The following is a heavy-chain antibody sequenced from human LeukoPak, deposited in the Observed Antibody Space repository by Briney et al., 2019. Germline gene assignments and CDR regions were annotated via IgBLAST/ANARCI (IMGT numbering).Heavy chain of an antibody. Sequence: GGSLRLSCTASGFTFSGYSLNWVRQAPGKGLEWVSTTSRRGSYVYYADKVKGRFTISRDNAKNSLYLQMNSLRAEDTAVYYCARYPSGGYYFDYWGQGTLVTVSS. J-gene: IGHJ4*02. CDR2: TSRRGSYV. D-gene: IGHD2-8*02. CDR3: ARYPSGGYYFDY. CDR1: GFTFSGYS. V-gene: IGHV3-21*01.